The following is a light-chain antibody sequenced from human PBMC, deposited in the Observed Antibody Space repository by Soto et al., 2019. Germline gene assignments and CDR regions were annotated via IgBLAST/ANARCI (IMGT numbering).Light chain of an antibody. J-gene: IGLJ2*01. Sequence: ALTQPPSASGSPGQSVTISCTGSSSDVGGHNHVSWYQQHPGRAPKLMIYEVSKRPSGVPDRFSGSKSVNTASLTVSGLQAEDEADYYCSSYAGSMNLIFGGGTKLTVL. CDR2: EVS. V-gene: IGLV2-8*01. CDR3: SSYAGSMNLI. CDR1: SSDVGGHNH.